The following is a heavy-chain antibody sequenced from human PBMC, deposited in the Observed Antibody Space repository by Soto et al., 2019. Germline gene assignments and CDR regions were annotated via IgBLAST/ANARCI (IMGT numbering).Heavy chain of an antibody. J-gene: IGHJ5*02. CDR3: TSDTFGLRDT. D-gene: IGHD3-16*01. CDR2: INPAGTIT. Sequence: LRLSCAASGFPFSHYWMHWVRQTPGKGLVWVSRINPAGTITNYADSVEGRFTISRDNADSALFLQMNSLSAEDTAIYYCTSDTFGLRDTWGQGTLVTVSS. V-gene: IGHV3-74*01. CDR1: GFPFSHYW.